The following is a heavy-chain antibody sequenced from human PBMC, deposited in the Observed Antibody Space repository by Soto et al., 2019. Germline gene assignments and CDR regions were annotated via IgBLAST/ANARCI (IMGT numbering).Heavy chain of an antibody. Sequence: QVQLVESGGGVVQPGRSLRLSCAASGFSFSSYGMHWVRQAPGKGLEWVALISYDGSNKFYADSVKGRFTISRDNSKNTRYLQVTSLRAEDTAVYYCAKDLFSGGSYPNWFDPWGQGTLVTVAS. CDR2: ISYDGSNK. J-gene: IGHJ5*02. CDR3: AKDLFSGGSYPNWFDP. V-gene: IGHV3-30*18. D-gene: IGHD1-26*01. CDR1: GFSFSSYG.